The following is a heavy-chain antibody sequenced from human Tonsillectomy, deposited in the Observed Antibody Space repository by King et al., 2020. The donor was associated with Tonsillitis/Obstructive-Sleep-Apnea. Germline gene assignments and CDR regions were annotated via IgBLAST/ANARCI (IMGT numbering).Heavy chain of an antibody. CDR2: IKPDGSDK. V-gene: IGHV3-7*04. D-gene: IGHD1-7*01. CDR1: GFTFSNSW. J-gene: IGHJ2*01. Sequence: VQLVESGGGLVQPGESLRLSCAASGFTFSNSWMSWVRQAPGKGLQWVADIKPDGSDKHYVDSMKGRFSISRDNAENSLYLQINSLRAEDTAVYSCARDSGISGSNSWYFELWGRGTLVTVSS. CDR3: ARDSGISGSNSWYFEL.